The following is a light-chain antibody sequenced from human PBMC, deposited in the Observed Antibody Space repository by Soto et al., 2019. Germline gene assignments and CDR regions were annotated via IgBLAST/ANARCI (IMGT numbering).Light chain of an antibody. Sequence: DIQMTQSPSSLSASVGDRVTITCRASQSVGVYLNWYQQKPGKAPKLLIYAASSLQSGVPSRFSGSGSGTDFTLTISRLQAEDFATYYCQQSYTTPWTFGQGTKVEIK. V-gene: IGKV1-39*01. CDR1: QSVGVY. CDR2: AAS. J-gene: IGKJ1*01. CDR3: QQSYTTPWT.